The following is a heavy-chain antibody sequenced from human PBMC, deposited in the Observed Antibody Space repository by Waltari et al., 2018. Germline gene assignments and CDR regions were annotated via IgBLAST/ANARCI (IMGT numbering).Heavy chain of an antibody. CDR2: INNRSITI. J-gene: IGHJ2*01. V-gene: IGHV3-48*01. Sequence: QLVESGGGLVQPGGSLRLSCAASGFTLPSYSMNWVRQAPGKGLEWVSYINNRSITIDYADLVKGRFTISRDNAKNSVSLQVNSLRAEDTAVYYCARDGAYYDYVWGSYPNWYFDLWGRGTLVTVSS. CDR3: ARDGAYYDYVWGSYPNWYFDL. CDR1: GFTLPSYS. D-gene: IGHD3-16*02.